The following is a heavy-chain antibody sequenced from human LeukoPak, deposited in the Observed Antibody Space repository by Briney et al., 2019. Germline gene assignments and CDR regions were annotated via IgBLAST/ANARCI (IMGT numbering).Heavy chain of an antibody. CDR2: ISGSGGSA. J-gene: IGHJ4*02. CDR1: GFTFNNNA. CDR3: AKVAGSGSYYNGFDS. Sequence: GGSLRLSCAASGFTFNNNAMSWVGQAPGKGLEWVSGISGSGGSAYYADSVKGRFTISRDISKDTLYLEMNSLRAEDTAVYYCAKVAGSGSYYNGFDSWGQGTLVTVSS. V-gene: IGHV3-23*01. D-gene: IGHD3-10*01.